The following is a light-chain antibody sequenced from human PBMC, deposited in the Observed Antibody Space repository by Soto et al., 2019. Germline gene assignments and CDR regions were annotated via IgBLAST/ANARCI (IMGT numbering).Light chain of an antibody. CDR2: DNN. CDR1: SSNIGNNY. CDR3: GTWDSSLSAYV. J-gene: IGLJ1*01. Sequence: QSVLTQPPSVSAAPGQKVTISCSGSSSNIGNNYVSWYQQLPGTAPKLLIYDNNKRPSGIPDRFSDSKSGTSATLAITGFQTGDEADYYCGTWDSSLSAYVFGTGTKGTVL. V-gene: IGLV1-51*01.